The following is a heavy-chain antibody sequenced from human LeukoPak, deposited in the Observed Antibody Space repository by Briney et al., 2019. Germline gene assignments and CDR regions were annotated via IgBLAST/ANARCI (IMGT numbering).Heavy chain of an antibody. CDR1: GGSISSYY. J-gene: IGHJ4*02. Sequence: PSETLSLTCTVSGGSISSYYWSWIRQPPGKGLEWIGYIYYSGSTNYNPSLKSRVTISVDTSKNQFSLKLSSVTAADTAVYYCARGYYYDSSGYYIDYWGQGTLVTVSS. CDR3: ARGYYYDSSGYYIDY. D-gene: IGHD3-22*01. CDR2: IYYSGST. V-gene: IGHV4-59*12.